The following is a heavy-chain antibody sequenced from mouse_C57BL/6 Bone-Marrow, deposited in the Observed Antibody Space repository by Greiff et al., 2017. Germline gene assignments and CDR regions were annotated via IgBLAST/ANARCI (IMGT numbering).Heavy chain of an antibody. CDR3: ARGRGYIYYEYDGAWFAY. CDR2: IHPNSGST. V-gene: IGHV1-64*01. J-gene: IGHJ3*01. D-gene: IGHD2-4*01. CDR1: GYTFTSYW. Sequence: QVQLQQPGAELVKPGASVKLSCKASGYTFTSYWMHWVKQRPGQGLEWIGMIHPNSGSTNYNEKFKSKATLTVDKSSSTAYMQLSSLTSEDSAVYYCARGRGYIYYEYDGAWFAYWGQGTLVTVSA.